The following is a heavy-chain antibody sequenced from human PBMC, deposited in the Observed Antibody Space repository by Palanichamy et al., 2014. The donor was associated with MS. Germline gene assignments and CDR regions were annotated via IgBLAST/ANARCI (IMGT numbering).Heavy chain of an antibody. V-gene: IGHV3-53*01. D-gene: IGHD4-11*01. CDR1: GFTVSVSY. J-gene: IGHJ4*02. Sequence: EVLLVESGGGLVQPGGSLTLSCAASGFTVSVSYMSWVRQAPGKGLEWVSIIYIAGRTYYIDSVKGRFTISRDSSQNKLYLHMNSLRAEDTAVYYCVKPEVTASGYFAYWGQGTLVTVSP. CDR3: VKPEVTASGYFAY. CDR2: IYIAGRT.